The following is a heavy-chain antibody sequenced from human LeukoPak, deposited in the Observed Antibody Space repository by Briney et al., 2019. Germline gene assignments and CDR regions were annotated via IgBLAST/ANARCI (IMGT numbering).Heavy chain of an antibody. V-gene: IGHV1-69*13. CDR3: ARGWLAETTVVTPYNY. CDR2: IIPIFGTA. CDR1: GGTFSSYA. Sequence: SVKVSCKASGGTFSSYAISWVRQAPGQGLEWMGGIIPIFGTAKYAQKFQGIVTITAVESMSTAYMELRSLRSEDTAVYYCARGWLAETTVVTPYNYWGQGTLVTVSS. J-gene: IGHJ4*02. D-gene: IGHD4-23*01.